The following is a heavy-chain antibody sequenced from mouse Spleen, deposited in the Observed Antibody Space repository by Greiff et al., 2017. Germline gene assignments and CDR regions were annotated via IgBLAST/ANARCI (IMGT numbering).Heavy chain of an antibody. CDR1: GYTFTSYW. Sequence: VQLQQSGAELAKPGASVKLSCKASGYTFTSYWMYWVKQRPGQGLEWFGYIIPSSGYTKYNQKFKDKATLTADKSSSPAYMQLSSLTYEDSAVYYCAREGGNYAWFAYWGQGTLLTVSA. J-gene: IGHJ3*01. D-gene: IGHD2-1*01. CDR2: IIPSSGYT. V-gene: IGHV1-7*01. CDR3: AREGGNYAWFAY.